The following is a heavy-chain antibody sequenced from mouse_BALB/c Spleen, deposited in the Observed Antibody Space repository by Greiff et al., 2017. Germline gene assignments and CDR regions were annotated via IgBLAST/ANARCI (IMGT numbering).Heavy chain of an antibody. J-gene: IGHJ2*01. Sequence: QVQLKESGAELVRPGASVTLSCKASGYTFTDSEMHWVKQTPVHGLEWIGAIDPETGGTAYNQKFKGKATLTADKSSSTAYMELRSLTSEDSAVYYCTRDGSSPYYFDYWGQGTTLTVSS. CDR3: TRDGSSPYYFDY. CDR2: IDPETGGT. D-gene: IGHD1-1*01. V-gene: IGHV1-15*01. CDR1: GYTFTDSE.